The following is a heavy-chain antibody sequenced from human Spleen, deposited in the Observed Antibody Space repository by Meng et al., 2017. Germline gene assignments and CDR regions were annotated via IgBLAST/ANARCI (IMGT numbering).Heavy chain of an antibody. Sequence: GESLKISCAASGFTSSSYAMHWVRQAPGKGLEWLAVISYDGSNKYYGDSVKGRFTISRDNSKNTLFLQMNSLRAEDTAVYFCARPDYYESSGYDYWGQGTLVTVSS. J-gene: IGHJ4*02. CDR3: ARPDYYESSGYDY. D-gene: IGHD3-22*01. CDR1: GFTSSSYA. CDR2: ISYDGSNK. V-gene: IGHV3-30*04.